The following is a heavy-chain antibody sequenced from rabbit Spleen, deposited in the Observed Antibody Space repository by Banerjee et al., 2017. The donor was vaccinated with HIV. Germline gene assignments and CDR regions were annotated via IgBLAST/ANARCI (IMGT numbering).Heavy chain of an antibody. Sequence: QSLEESGGDLVKPGASLTLTCTASGFSFSSGYDMCWVRQAPGKGLEWIACINTVTGKAVYASWAKGRFTFSKTSSTTVTLQMTSLTAADTATYFCARDLVAVIGWNFNLWGPGTLVTVS. CDR3: ARDLVAVIGWNFNL. V-gene: IGHV1S40*01. D-gene: IGHD1-1*01. CDR1: GFSFSSGYD. J-gene: IGHJ4*01. CDR2: INTVTGKA.